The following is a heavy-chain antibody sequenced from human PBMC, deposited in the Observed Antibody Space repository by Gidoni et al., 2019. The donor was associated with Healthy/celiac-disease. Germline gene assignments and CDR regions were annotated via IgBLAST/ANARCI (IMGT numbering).Heavy chain of an antibody. J-gene: IGHJ6*02. V-gene: IGHV4-39*01. D-gene: IGHD3-10*01. CDR1: GGSISSSSYY. CDR3: AGIYGSGSYPLSYYYGMDV. Sequence: QLQLQESGPGLVKPSETLSLTCTFSGGSISSSSYYWGWIRQPPGKGLEWIGSIYYSGSTYYNPSRKSRVTISVDTSKNQFSLKLSSVTAADTAVYYCAGIYGSGSYPLSYYYGMDVWGQGTTVTVSS. CDR2: IYYSGST.